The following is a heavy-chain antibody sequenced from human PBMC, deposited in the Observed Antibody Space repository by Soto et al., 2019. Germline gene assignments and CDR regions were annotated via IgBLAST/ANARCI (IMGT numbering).Heavy chain of an antibody. CDR2: IIPIFGTA. CDR3: AEEGYYGDYRRLFDY. V-gene: IGHV1-69*12. J-gene: IGHJ4*02. CDR1: GGTFSSYA. Sequence: QVQLVQSGAEVKKPGSSVKVSCKASGGTFSSYAISWVRQAPGQGLEWMGGIIPIFGTANYAQKIQGRVRTTADEFTNTAYMEMSSLRCEYTAAYCCAEEGYYGDYRRLFDYWRRGTLVTFSS. D-gene: IGHD4-17*01.